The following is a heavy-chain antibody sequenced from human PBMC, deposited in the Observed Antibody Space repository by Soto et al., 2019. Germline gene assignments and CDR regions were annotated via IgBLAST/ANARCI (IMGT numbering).Heavy chain of an antibody. D-gene: IGHD6-19*01. Sequence: PGGSLRLSCAASGLTFSTYGMPWVRQAPSKGLEWVVVIWFDGTKQYYAGSVKGRFTISRDNSKNTQYLQMISLRAEDTAVYYCASPIDEGSAWYVDYWGQGT. J-gene: IGHJ4*02. CDR1: GLTFSTYG. V-gene: IGHV3-33*01. CDR3: ASPIDEGSAWYVDY. CDR2: IWFDGTKQ.